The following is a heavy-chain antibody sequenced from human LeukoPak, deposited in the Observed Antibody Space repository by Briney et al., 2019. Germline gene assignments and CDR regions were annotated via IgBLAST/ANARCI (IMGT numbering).Heavy chain of an antibody. CDR2: INWNGGRT. J-gene: IGHJ5*02. CDR3: ARDGITSNWLGNWFDP. Sequence: GGSLRLSCAVSGFTLDDYGMSWVRHAPGKGLEWVSGINWNGGRTVYADSVKGLFTSSRDNAKNFLYLQMKRMRAEDTACYHCARDGITSNWLGNWFDPWGQGTLVTVSS. CDR1: GFTLDDYG. D-gene: IGHD3-3*01. V-gene: IGHV3-20*01.